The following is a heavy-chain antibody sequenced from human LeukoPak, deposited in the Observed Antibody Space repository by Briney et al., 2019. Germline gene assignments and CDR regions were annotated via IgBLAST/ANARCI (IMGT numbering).Heavy chain of an antibody. V-gene: IGHV3-21*01. CDR1: GFTFSSYS. CDR3: ARDRRRSPLAFGEFNY. CDR2: ISSSSSYI. J-gene: IGHJ4*02. Sequence: GGSLRLSCAASGFTFSSYSMNWDRQAPGKGLEWVSSISSSSSYIYYADSVKGRFTISRDNAKNSLYLQMNSLRAEDTAAYYCARDRRRSPLAFGEFNYWGQGTLVTVSS. D-gene: IGHD3-10*01.